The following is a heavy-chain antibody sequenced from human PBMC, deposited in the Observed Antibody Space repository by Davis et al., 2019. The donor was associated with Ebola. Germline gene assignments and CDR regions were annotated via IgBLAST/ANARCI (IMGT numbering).Heavy chain of an antibody. D-gene: IGHD3-22*01. CDR1: GGSLSGYF. Sequence: MPSETLSLTCAVHGGSLSGYFWTWIRQSPGKGLEWIGTISQSGSITDYNSSLKSRVTISVDTSKNHVSLRLNSVTAADTAVYYCARLSYYYDDSAYSRPYNWFDPWGQGTLVTVSS. V-gene: IGHV4-34*01. J-gene: IGHJ5*02. CDR2: ISQSGSIT. CDR3: ARLSYYYDDSAYSRPYNWFDP.